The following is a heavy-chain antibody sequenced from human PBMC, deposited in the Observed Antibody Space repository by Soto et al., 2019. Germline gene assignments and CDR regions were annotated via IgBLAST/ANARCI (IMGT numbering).Heavy chain of an antibody. CDR1: GGSFSGYY. V-gene: IGHV4-34*01. D-gene: IGHD2-2*01. J-gene: IGHJ6*02. CDR2: INHSGST. CDR3: ARAAGYCSSTSCSGGMDV. Sequence: SETLSLTCAVYGGSFSGYYWSWIRQPPGKGLEWIGEINHSGSTNYNPSLKSRVTISVDTSKNQFSLKLSSVTAADTAVYYCARAAGYCSSTSCSGGMDVWGQGTTVTVSS.